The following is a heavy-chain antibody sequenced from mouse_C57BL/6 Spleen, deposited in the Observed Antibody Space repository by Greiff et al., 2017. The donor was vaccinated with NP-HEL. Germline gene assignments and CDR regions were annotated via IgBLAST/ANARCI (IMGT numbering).Heavy chain of an antibody. V-gene: IGHV5-4*01. CDR3: ARDPYYYGSSPLDY. D-gene: IGHD1-1*01. J-gene: IGHJ2*01. Sequence: EVQGVESGGGLVKPGGSLKLSCAASGFTFSSYAMSWVRQTPEKRLEWVATISDGGSYTYYPDNVKGRFTISRDNAKNNLYLQMSHLKSEDTAMYYCARDPYYYGSSPLDYWGQGTTLTVSS. CDR2: ISDGGSYT. CDR1: GFTFSSYA.